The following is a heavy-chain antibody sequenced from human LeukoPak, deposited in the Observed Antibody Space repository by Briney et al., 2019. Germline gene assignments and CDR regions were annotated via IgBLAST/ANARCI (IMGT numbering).Heavy chain of an antibody. CDR3: ARGVRYYYDSSGYLYYFDY. D-gene: IGHD3-22*01. J-gene: IGHJ4*02. CDR2: INHGGST. CDR1: GGSFSGYY. V-gene: IGHV4-34*01. Sequence: SETLSLTCAVYGGSFSGYYWSWIRQPPGKGLEWIGEINHGGSTNYNPSLKSRVTISVDTSKNQFSLKLSSVTAADTAVYYCARGVRYYYDSSGYLYYFDYWGQGTLVTVSS.